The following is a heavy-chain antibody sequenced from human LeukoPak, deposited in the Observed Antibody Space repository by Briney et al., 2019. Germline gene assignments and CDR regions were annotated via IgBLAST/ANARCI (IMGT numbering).Heavy chain of an antibody. Sequence: SETLSLTCAVSGYSISSGYYWGWIRQPPGKGLEWIGSIYHSGRTYYNPSLKSRVTISVDTSENQFSLKLSSVAAADTAVYYCARHYNPYYFDYWGQGTLVTVSS. CDR1: GYSISSGYY. CDR3: ARHYNPYYFDY. CDR2: IYHSGRT. V-gene: IGHV4-38-2*01. D-gene: IGHD5-24*01. J-gene: IGHJ4*02.